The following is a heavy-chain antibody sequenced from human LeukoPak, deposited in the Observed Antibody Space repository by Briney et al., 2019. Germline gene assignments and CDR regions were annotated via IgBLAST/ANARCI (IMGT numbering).Heavy chain of an antibody. CDR3: ARVGDSSGFYFDY. J-gene: IGHJ4*02. CDR2: IIPIFGTA. CDR1: GGTFSSYA. V-gene: IGHV1-69*13. Sequence: SVKVSCKASGGTFSSYAISWVRQAPGQGLEWMGGIIPIFGTANYAQKFQGRVTITADESTSTAYMELSSLRSEDTVVYYCARVGDSSGFYFDYWGQGTLVTVSS. D-gene: IGHD3-22*01.